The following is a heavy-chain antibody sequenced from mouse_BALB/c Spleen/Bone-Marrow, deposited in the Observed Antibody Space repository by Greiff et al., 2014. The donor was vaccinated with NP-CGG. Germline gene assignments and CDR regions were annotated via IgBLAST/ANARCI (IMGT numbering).Heavy chain of an antibody. D-gene: IGHD1-1*01. CDR2: IYPGDGDT. CDR1: GYTFTSYW. CDR3: ARGDYGSSYDYAMDY. V-gene: IGHV1-87*01. J-gene: IGHJ4*01. Sequence: VMLVESGAELARPGASVKLSCKASGYTFTSYWMQWVKQRPGQGLEWIGAIYPGDGDTRYTQKFEGKATLTADKSSSTAYMQLSSLASEDSAVYYCARGDYGSSYDYAMDYWGQGTSVPVSS.